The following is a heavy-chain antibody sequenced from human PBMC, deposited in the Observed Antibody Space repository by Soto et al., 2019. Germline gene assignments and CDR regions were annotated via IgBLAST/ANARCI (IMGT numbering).Heavy chain of an antibody. CDR3: ARRYYDILTGYSTSGYYMDV. CDR2: IWYDGSNK. V-gene: IGHV3-33*01. D-gene: IGHD3-9*01. CDR1: GFTFSSYG. Sequence: VQLVESGGGVVQPGRSLRLSCAASGFTFSSYGMHWVRQAPGKGLEWVAVIWYDGSNKYYADSVKGRFTISRDNSKNTLYLQMNSLRAEDTAVYYCARRYYDILTGYSTSGYYMDVWGKGTTVTVSS. J-gene: IGHJ6*03.